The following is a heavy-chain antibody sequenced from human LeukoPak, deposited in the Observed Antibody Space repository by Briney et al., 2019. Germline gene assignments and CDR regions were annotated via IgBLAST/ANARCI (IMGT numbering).Heavy chain of an antibody. Sequence: PGGSLRLPCAASGFTFSSYSMNWVRQAPGKGLEWVSSISSSSSYIYYADSVKGRFTISRDNAKNSLYLQMNSLRAEDTAVYYCARSIAAAGRGAHWGQGTLVTVSS. V-gene: IGHV3-21*01. J-gene: IGHJ4*02. CDR3: ARSIAAAGRGAH. CDR1: GFTFSSYS. CDR2: ISSSSSYI. D-gene: IGHD6-13*01.